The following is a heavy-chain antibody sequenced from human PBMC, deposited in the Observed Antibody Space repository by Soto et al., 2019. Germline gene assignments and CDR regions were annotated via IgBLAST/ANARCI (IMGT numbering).Heavy chain of an antibody. D-gene: IGHD2-21*02. J-gene: IGHJ4*02. Sequence: EVQLLESGGGLVQPGGSLRLSCAASGFTFSSYAISWVPQAPGKGLEWVSAISGSGGSTYYADSVTGRFTISRDNSKNALYLQMNSLRAEDTAVYYCAKHRVVVTASEMDYWGQGTLVTVSS. CDR3: AKHRVVVTASEMDY. V-gene: IGHV3-23*01. CDR1: GFTFSSYA. CDR2: ISGSGGST.